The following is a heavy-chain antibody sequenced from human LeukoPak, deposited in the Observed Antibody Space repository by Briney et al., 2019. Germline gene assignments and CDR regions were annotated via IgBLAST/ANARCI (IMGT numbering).Heavy chain of an antibody. CDR2: IYPGDSDT. V-gene: IGHV5-51*01. CDR3: ARPEGYCSGGSCYPHGMDV. CDR1: GYRFTSYW. J-gene: IGHJ6*02. D-gene: IGHD2-15*01. Sequence: GVSLKISCKGSGYRFTSYWIGWVRQMPGKGLEWMGIIYPGDSDTRYSPSFQGQVTISADKSISTAYLQWSSLKASDTAMYYCARPEGYCSGGSCYPHGMDVWGQGTTVTVSS.